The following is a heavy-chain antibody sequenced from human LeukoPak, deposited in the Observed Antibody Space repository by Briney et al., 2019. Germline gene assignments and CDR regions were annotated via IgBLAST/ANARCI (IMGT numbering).Heavy chain of an antibody. Sequence: SGTLSLTCAVSGXSISTNNWWSWVRQSPEKGLEWIAEIFHSGSTNYNPSLKSRVTISVDKSKNQFSLKLTSVTAADTAVYYCARDFYGSGTRFDPWGQGTLVTVSS. CDR1: GXSISTNNW. CDR2: IFHSGST. D-gene: IGHD3-10*01. J-gene: IGHJ5*02. CDR3: ARDFYGSGTRFDP. V-gene: IGHV4-4*02.